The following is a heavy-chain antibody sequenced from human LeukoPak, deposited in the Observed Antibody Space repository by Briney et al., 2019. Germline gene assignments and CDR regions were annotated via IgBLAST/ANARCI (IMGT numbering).Heavy chain of an antibody. CDR3: ARVKPVPTVSFDP. D-gene: IGHD4-17*01. Sequence: GTSVKVSCKASGCTLSDYDINWVRQAPGQGLEYMGWINPNSLIPGYARKFRGRVTLTMDTSIRTAYMELTGLTYDDTAMYYCARVKPVPTVSFDPWGQGTLVTVSS. CDR1: GCTLSDYD. CDR2: INPNSLIP. J-gene: IGHJ5*02. V-gene: IGHV1-8*01.